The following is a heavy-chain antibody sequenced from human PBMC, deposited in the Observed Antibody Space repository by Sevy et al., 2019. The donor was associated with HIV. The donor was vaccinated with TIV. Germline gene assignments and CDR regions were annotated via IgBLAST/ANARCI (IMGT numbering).Heavy chain of an antibody. D-gene: IGHD3-16*01. CDR2: IYYSGST. CDR3: ARGPLGTYYYYYMDV. V-gene: IGHV4-59*01. Sequence: SETLSLTCTVSGGSISSYYWSWIRQPPGKGLEWIGYIYYSGSTNYNPSLKSRVTISVDTSKNQFSLKLSSVTVADTAVYYCARGPLGTYYYYYMDVWGKGTTVTVSS. CDR1: GGSISSYY. J-gene: IGHJ6*03.